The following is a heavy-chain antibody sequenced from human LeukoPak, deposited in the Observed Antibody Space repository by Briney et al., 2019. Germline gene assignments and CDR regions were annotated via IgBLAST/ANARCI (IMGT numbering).Heavy chain of an antibody. CDR3: ARRDDSSGYYGD. D-gene: IGHD3-22*01. CDR1: GFTVSSNY. CDR2: IYSGGST. Sequence: QARGSLRLSCAASGFTVSSNYMSWVRQASGKGLEWVSVIYSGGSTYYADSVKGRFTISRDNSKNTLYLQMNSLRAEDTAVYYCARRDDSSGYYGDWGQGTLVTVSS. J-gene: IGHJ4*02. V-gene: IGHV3-66*04.